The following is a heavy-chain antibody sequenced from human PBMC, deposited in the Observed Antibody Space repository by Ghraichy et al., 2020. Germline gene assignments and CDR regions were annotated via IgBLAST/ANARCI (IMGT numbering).Heavy chain of an antibody. Sequence: GGSLRLSCAASGFTFSSYIINWVRQAPGKGLEWVSSISSSRSYIYSAYSVNGRFTISRDNAKNSLYLQLNSLSAEDTAVYYCARSACSGGSCYSGWFDPWGQGTLVTVSS. V-gene: IGHV3-21*01. CDR3: ARSACSGGSCYSGWFDP. D-gene: IGHD2-15*01. CDR1: GFTFSSYI. J-gene: IGHJ5*02. CDR2: ISSSRSYI.